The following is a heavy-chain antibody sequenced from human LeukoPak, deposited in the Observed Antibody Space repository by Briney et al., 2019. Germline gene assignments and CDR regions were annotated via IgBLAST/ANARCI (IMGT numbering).Heavy chain of an antibody. D-gene: IGHD6-13*01. J-gene: IGHJ4*02. CDR2: INQDGGVI. Sequence: GGSLRLSCAASGFTFSRFWMSWVLQAPGRGLEWVANINQDGGVIYYVDSVKGRFAVSRDNTKSALSLQMNSLRVADTAVYFCARVHSSTWSPHFDNWGQGMLVTVSS. CDR1: GFTFSRFW. V-gene: IGHV3-7*05. CDR3: ARVHSSTWSPHFDN.